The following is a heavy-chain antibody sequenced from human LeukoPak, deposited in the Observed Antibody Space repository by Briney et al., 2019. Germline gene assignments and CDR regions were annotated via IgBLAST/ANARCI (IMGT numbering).Heavy chain of an antibody. D-gene: IGHD3-10*01. Sequence: SETLSLTCAVYGGSFSGYYWSWIRQPPGKGLEWIGEINHSGSTNYNPSLKSRVTISVGTSKNQFSLKLSSVTAADTAVCYCARASPGFRVYYYYGMDVWGQGTTVTVSS. V-gene: IGHV4-34*01. CDR2: INHSGST. J-gene: IGHJ6*02. CDR1: GGSFSGYY. CDR3: ARASPGFRVYYYYGMDV.